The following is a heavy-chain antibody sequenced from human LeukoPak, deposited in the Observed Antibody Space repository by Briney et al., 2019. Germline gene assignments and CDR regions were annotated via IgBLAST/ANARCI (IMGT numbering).Heavy chain of an antibody. CDR1: GYTFTSYY. D-gene: IGHD1-26*01. CDR3: ARDLTGGSYPPGAAFDI. J-gene: IGHJ3*02. Sequence: SVKVSCKASGYTFTSYYMHWVRQAPGQGLEWMGGIIPIFGTANYAQKFQGRVTITADESTSTAYMELSSLRSEDTAVYYCARDLTGGSYPPGAAFDIWGQGTMVTVSS. V-gene: IGHV1-69*13. CDR2: IIPIFGTA.